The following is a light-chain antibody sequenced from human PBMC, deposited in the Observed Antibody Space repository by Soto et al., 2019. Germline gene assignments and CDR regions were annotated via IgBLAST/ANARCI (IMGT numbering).Light chain of an antibody. CDR1: SSNFGAGYD. CDR3: QSYDSSLSGYV. J-gene: IGLJ1*01. CDR2: GTF. V-gene: IGLV1-40*01. Sequence: LTQPPSVSGAPGQRVTISCTGSSSNFGAGYDVHWYQQLPGTAPKLLIYGTFNRPSGVPDRFSGSKSGTSASLAITGLQAEDEADYYCQSYDSSLSGYVFGTGTKLTVL.